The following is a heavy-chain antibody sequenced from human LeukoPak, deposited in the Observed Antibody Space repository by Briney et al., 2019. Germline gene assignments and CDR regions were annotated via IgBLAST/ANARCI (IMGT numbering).Heavy chain of an antibody. D-gene: IGHD1-1*01. CDR1: GGSISSGGYY. CDR3: ARDRIGTYYYDQ. J-gene: IGHJ4*02. CDR2: IYYSGST. Sequence: SQTLSLTCTVSGGSISSGGYYWSWIRQHPGKGLEWIGYIYYSGSTYYNPSLKSRVTISVDTSKNQFPLKLSSVTAADTAVYYCARDRIGTYYYDQWGQGTLVTVSS. V-gene: IGHV4-31*03.